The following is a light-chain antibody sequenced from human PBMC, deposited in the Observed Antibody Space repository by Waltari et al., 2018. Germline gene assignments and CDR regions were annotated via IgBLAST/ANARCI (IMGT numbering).Light chain of an antibody. CDR2: CAS. CDR3: QQYLSTPFT. V-gene: IGKV4-1*01. CDR1: PPISFYSPNKNF. Sequence: DVVMTQSPDSLAVSLGERATIHCKSSPPISFYSPNKNFLTWYQQQPGQPPKLLIYCASTREAGGPDRFSGSWSGTDFTLTISSLQAEDVATYYCQQYLSTPFTFGPGTKVDIK. J-gene: IGKJ3*01.